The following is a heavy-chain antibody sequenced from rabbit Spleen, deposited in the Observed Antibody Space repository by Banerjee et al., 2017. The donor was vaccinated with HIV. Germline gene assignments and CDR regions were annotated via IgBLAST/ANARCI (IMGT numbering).Heavy chain of an antibody. J-gene: IGHJ3*01. D-gene: IGHD8-1*01. Sequence: QEQLVESGGGLVQPEGSLTLTCKASGFSFSDRDVMCWVRQAPGKGLQWIACINASTGKPVYATWASGRFTISRTSSTTVTLQMTSLTAADTATYFCARHAGYAVYGYSTLDLWGQGTLVTVS. CDR1: GFSFSDRDV. CDR3: ARHAGYAVYGYSTLDL. V-gene: IGHV1S45*01. CDR2: INASTGKP.